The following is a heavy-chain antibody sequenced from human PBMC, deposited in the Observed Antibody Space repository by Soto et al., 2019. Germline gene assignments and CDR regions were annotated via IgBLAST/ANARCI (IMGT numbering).Heavy chain of an antibody. CDR2: ISGSGGSI. V-gene: IGHV3-23*01. D-gene: IGHD4-17*01. CDR3: AKDYDYGGNLDAFDI. J-gene: IGHJ3*02. CDR1: GFTFSSYA. Sequence: GGSLRLSCAASGFTFSSYAMSWVRQAPGKGLEWVSAISGSGGSIFYADSVKGRFTISRDISKNTPYLQMNSLRAEDTAVYYCAKDYDYGGNLDAFDIWGQGTMVTVSS.